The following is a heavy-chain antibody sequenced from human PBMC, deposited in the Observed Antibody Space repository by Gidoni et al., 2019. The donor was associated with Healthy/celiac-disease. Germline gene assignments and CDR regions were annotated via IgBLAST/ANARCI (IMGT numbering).Heavy chain of an antibody. Sequence: QVQLQQWGAVLLKPSETLSLTCAVYGGSFSGYYWSWIRQPPGKGLEWIGEINHSGSTNYNPSLKSRVTISVDTSKNQFSLKLSSVTAADTAVYYCARSPAVSRYFDWLLDPWGQGTLVTVSS. V-gene: IGHV4-34*01. CDR1: GGSFSGYY. CDR3: ARSPAVSRYFDWLLDP. D-gene: IGHD3-9*01. J-gene: IGHJ5*02. CDR2: INHSGST.